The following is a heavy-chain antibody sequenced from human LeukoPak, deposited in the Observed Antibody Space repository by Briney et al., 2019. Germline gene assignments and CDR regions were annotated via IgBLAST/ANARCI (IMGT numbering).Heavy chain of an antibody. D-gene: IGHD3-3*01. CDR3: ARCNYDFWSEPYYYYYMDV. Sequence: GASVKVSCKASGGTFSSYAISWLRQAPGQGLEWMGGIIPIFGTANYAQKFQGRVTITTDESTSTAYMELSSLRSEDTAAYYCARCNYDFWSEPYYYYYMDVWGKGTTVTVSS. CDR2: IIPIFGTA. V-gene: IGHV1-69*05. J-gene: IGHJ6*03. CDR1: GGTFSSYA.